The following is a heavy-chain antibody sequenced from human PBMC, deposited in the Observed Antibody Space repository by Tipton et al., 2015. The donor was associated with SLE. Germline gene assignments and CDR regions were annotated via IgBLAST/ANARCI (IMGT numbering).Heavy chain of an antibody. D-gene: IGHD2-2*01. CDR2: ISYTGST. CDR1: GGSISSSYY. V-gene: IGHV4-39*07. J-gene: IGHJ4*02. Sequence: TLSLTCTVSGGSISSSYYWGWIRQSPGKGLEWIGSISYTGSTYYNPSLKSRVTISVDASKDQFSLKLSSVTAADTAVYYCVVCSPSSCSYFDYWGQGRLVTVSS. CDR3: VVCSPSSCSYFDY.